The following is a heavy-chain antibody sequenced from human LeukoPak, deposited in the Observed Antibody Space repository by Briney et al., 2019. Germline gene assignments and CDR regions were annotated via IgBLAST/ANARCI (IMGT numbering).Heavy chain of an antibody. CDR3: ARDRVNYYDSSPFDY. V-gene: IGHV4-4*07. Sequence: SETLSLTCTVSGGSISNYYWNWIRQPAGKGLEWIGHIYASGSTNYNPSLKSRVTMSVDTSKNQFSLKLSSVTAADTAVYYCARDRVNYYDSSPFDYWGQGSLVIVSS. CDR1: GGSISNYY. CDR2: IYASGST. J-gene: IGHJ4*02. D-gene: IGHD3-22*01.